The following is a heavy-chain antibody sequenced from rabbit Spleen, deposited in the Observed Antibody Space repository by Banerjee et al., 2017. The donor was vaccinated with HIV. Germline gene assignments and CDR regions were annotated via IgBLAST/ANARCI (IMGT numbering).Heavy chain of an antibody. CDR3: VRRNSGWGYAFDP. J-gene: IGHJ2*01. D-gene: IGHD4-1*01. Sequence: QSLEESGGDLVKPGASLTLTCTASGISFSSSYYMSWVRQAPGKGLEWIACIYSGSTNTTYYASWANGRFTISKTSSTTVTLQMTSLTVADTATYFCVRRNSGWGYAFDPWGPGTLVTVS. CDR1: GISFSSSYY. V-gene: IGHV1S40*01. CDR2: IYSGSTNTT.